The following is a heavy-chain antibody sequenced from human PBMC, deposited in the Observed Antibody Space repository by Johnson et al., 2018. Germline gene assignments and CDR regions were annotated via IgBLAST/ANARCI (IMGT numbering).Heavy chain of an antibody. V-gene: IGHV6-1*01. CDR2: TYYRSKWYN. CDR1: GDSVSSNSAA. CDR3: ARFLSRRFLGWNDAFDI. Sequence: QVQLQESGPGLVKPSQTLSLTCAISGDSVSSNSAAWNWIRQSPSRGLEWLGRTYYRSKWYNDYAVSVQSRITINPDTSKNQFSLPLNSVTPGDTAVYYCARFLSRRFLGWNDAFDIGGQGTMVTVSS. D-gene: IGHD3-3*01. J-gene: IGHJ3*02.